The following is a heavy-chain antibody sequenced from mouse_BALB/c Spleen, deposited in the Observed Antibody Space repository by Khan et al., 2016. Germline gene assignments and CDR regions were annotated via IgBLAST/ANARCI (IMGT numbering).Heavy chain of an antibody. CDR1: GFSLTSYG. V-gene: IGHV2-9*02. CDR3: ARDGGWYFGV. CDR2: IWAGGST. Sequence: VQLQESGPGLVAPSQSLSITCTVSGFSLTSYGVHWVRQPPGKGLEWLGVIWAGGSTNYNSALMSRLSISKDNSQSQVFLKMNSLQNDDTAMYYCARDGGWYFGVWGAGTTVTVSS. J-gene: IGHJ1*01.